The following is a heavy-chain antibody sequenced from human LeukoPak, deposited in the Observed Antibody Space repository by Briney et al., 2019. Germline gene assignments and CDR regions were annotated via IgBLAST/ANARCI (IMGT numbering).Heavy chain of an antibody. D-gene: IGHD1-1*01. CDR1: GGSFSGYY. Sequence: SETLSLTCAVYGGSFSGYYWSWIRQPPGKGLEWIGEINHSGSTNYNPSLKSRVTISVDTSKNQFSLKLSSVTAADTAVYYCARRVKENGFDYWGQGTLVTVSS. V-gene: IGHV4-34*01. J-gene: IGHJ4*02. CDR2: INHSGST. CDR3: ARRVKENGFDY.